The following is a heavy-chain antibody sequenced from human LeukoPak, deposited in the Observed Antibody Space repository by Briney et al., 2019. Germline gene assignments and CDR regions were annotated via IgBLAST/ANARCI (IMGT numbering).Heavy chain of an antibody. V-gene: IGHV1-2*02. CDR1: GYTFTGYY. D-gene: IGHD6-13*01. Sequence: GASVKVSCKASGYTFTGYYMHWVRQAPGQGLEWMGWINPNSGGTNYAQKFQGRVTITRDPSISTAYMELSRLRSDDTAVYYCARASPPWAAAGTAYVFDIWGQGTMVTVSS. CDR2: INPNSGGT. J-gene: IGHJ3*02. CDR3: ARASPPWAAAGTAYVFDI.